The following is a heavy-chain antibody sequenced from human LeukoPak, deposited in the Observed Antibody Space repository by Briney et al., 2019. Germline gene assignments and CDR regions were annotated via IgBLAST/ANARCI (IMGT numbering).Heavy chain of an antibody. Sequence: GASVKVSCKVSGYTLTELSMHWVRQAPGKGLEWMGGFDPEDGETIYAQKFQGRVTMTEDTSTDTAYMELSSLRSEDTAVYYCATVEGPDILSSRNAGAFDIWGQGTMATVSS. CDR1: GYTLTELS. CDR2: FDPEDGET. J-gene: IGHJ3*02. D-gene: IGHD3-9*01. V-gene: IGHV1-24*01. CDR3: ATVEGPDILSSRNAGAFDI.